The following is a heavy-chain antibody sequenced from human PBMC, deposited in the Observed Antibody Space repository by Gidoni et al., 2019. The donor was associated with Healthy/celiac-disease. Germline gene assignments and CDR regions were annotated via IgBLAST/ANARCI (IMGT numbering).Heavy chain of an antibody. D-gene: IGHD5-18*01. J-gene: IGHJ4*02. Sequence: QVQLQQWGAGLLKPSETLSLTCAVYGGSFSGYYWSWIRQPPGKGLAWIGEIKHSGSTNYNPSLKSRVTISVDTSKNQFSLKLSSVTAADTAVYYCARGRAPLRGYSYGSPYYFDYWGQGTLVTVSS. CDR2: IKHSGST. V-gene: IGHV4-34*01. CDR3: ARGRAPLRGYSYGSPYYFDY. CDR1: GGSFSGYY.